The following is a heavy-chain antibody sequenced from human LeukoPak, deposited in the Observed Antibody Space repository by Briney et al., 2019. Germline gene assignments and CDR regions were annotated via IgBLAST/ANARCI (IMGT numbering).Heavy chain of an antibody. CDR1: GFTLSSIS. J-gene: IGHJ4*02. Sequence: GGSLRLSCAASGFTLSSISLTWFRQAQGKGLEWVSSISSSSSYIYYADSVKGRFTISRDNAKNSLYLQMNSLRAEDTAVYYCARGPIDYWGQGTLVTVSS. CDR3: ARGPIDY. V-gene: IGHV3-21*01. CDR2: ISSSSSYI.